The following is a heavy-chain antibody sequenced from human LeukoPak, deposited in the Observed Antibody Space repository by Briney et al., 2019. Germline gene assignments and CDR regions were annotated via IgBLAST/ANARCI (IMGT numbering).Heavy chain of an antibody. Sequence: GGSLRPSCTASGFTFAVYAMSWVRQAPGKGLEWVSFIRSKGYGGTTEYAASVKGRFTISRDDSKSIAYLQMNSLKTEDTAVYYCSRDLSYYGMDVWGQGTTVTVSS. V-gene: IGHV3-49*04. CDR1: GFTFAVYA. J-gene: IGHJ6*02. CDR2: IRSKGYGGTT. CDR3: SRDLSYYGMDV.